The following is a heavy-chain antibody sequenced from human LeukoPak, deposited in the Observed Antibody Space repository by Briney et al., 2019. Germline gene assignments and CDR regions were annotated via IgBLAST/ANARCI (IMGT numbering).Heavy chain of an antibody. CDR1: GGTISSYY. V-gene: IGHV4-34*08. D-gene: IGHD6-19*01. J-gene: IGHJ4*02. CDR3: ATQPVAGYFDY. Sequence: SETLSLTCTVSGGTISSYYWSWIRQPPGKGLEWIGEINHSGSTNYNPSLKSRVTISVHTSKNQFSLKLSSVTAADTAVYYCATQPVAGYFDYWGQGTLVTVSS. CDR2: INHSGST.